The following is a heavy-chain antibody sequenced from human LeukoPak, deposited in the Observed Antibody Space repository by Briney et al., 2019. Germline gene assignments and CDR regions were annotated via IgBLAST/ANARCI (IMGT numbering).Heavy chain of an antibody. CDR2: INHSGST. CDR3: ARHPGYSSSPFPFDY. V-gene: IGHV4-34*01. CDR1: GGSFSGYY. Sequence: SETLSLTCAVYGGSFSGYYWSWIRQPPRKGLEWIGEINHSGSTNYNPSLKSRVTISVDTSKNQFSLKLSSVTAADTAVYYCARHPGYSSSPFPFDYWGQGTLVTVSS. J-gene: IGHJ4*02. D-gene: IGHD6-13*01.